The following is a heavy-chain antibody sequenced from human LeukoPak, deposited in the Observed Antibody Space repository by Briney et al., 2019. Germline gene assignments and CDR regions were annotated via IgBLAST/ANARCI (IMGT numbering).Heavy chain of an antibody. CDR1: GFTFKDYW. J-gene: IGHJ6*02. D-gene: IGHD1-1*01. Sequence: PGGSLRLSCAASGFTFKDYWMSWVRQAPGKGPEWVANINKEGNEERFVDSVKGRFTVSRDNAKNSLFLQMNSLRVEDTAVYYCATYDNWVAGDVWGQGTTVSVSS. CDR3: ATYDNWVAGDV. CDR2: INKEGNEE. V-gene: IGHV3-7*01.